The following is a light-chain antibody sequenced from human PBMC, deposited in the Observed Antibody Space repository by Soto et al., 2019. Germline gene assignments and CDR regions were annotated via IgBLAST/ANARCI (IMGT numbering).Light chain of an antibody. CDR2: EVT. J-gene: IGLJ1*01. CDR3: SSYAGSNNFV. CDR1: SSDVGYYDY. V-gene: IGLV2-8*01. Sequence: QSVLTQPPSASGFPGQSVTISCTGTSSDVGYYDYVSWYQQHPGKAPKLVIYEVTKRPSGVPDRVSASKSGTTASLTVSGLRAEDEADYYCSSYAGSNNFVFGSGTNLTVL.